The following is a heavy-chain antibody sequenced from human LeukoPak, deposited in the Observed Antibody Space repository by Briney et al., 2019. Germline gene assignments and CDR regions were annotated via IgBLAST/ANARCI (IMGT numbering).Heavy chain of an antibody. D-gene: IGHD6-13*01. J-gene: IGHJ4*02. CDR1: GGSISSYY. CDR3: ARVIRYSSSPFDY. Sequence: PSETLSLTCTVSGGSISSYYWSWIRQPPGKGLEWIGSIYYSGSTYYNPSLKSRVTISVDTSKNQFSLKLSSVTAADTAVYYCARVIRYSSSPFDYWGQGTLVTVSS. V-gene: IGHV4-39*07. CDR2: IYYSGST.